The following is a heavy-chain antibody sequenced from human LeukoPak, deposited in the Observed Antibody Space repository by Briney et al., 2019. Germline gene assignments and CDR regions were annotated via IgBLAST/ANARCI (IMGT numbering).Heavy chain of an antibody. CDR3: ATKTMGVGGAFDI. CDR2: FDPEDGET. CDR1: GYTLTELS. J-gene: IGHJ3*02. V-gene: IGHV1-24*01. D-gene: IGHD2-8*01. Sequence: ASVKVSCKVSGYTLTELSMHWVRQAPGKGLEWMGGFDPEDGETIYAQKFQGGVTMTEDTSTDTAYMELSSLRSEDTAVYYCATKTMGVGGAFDIWGQGTMVTVSS.